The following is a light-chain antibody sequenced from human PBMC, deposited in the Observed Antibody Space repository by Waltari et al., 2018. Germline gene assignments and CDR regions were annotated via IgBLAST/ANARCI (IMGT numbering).Light chain of an antibody. CDR3: GTWDSSLSGAV. V-gene: IGLV1-51*02. J-gene: IGLJ7*01. Sequence: QSVLTQPPSVSAAPGQRVTISCPGGRSNIGNNYVSWYRQFPGTAPKLPIDENTERPSGIPGRFSGSKSGTSATLDITGLQAGDEADYYCGTWDSSLSGAVFGGGTHLTVL. CDR2: ENT. CDR1: RSNIGNNY.